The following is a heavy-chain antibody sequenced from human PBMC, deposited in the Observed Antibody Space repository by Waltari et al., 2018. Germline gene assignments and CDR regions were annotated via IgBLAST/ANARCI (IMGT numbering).Heavy chain of an antibody. Sequence: EVQLVESGGGLVQPGGSLRLSCAASGFTFSSYSMNWVRQAPGKGLEWVSYISSSSSTIYYADSVKGRFTISRDNAKNSLYLQMNSLRAEDTAVYYCARPYGSGYYYGMDVWGQGTTVTDSS. V-gene: IGHV3-48*01. D-gene: IGHD3-10*01. CDR1: GFTFSSYS. CDR2: ISSSSSTI. J-gene: IGHJ6*02. CDR3: ARPYGSGYYYGMDV.